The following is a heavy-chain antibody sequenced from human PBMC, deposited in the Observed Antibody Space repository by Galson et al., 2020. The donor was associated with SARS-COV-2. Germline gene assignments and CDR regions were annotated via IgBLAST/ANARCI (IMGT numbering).Heavy chain of an antibody. CDR1: GYTFTNYG. V-gene: IGHV1-18*04. D-gene: IGHD2-15*01. CDR2: ISAYNGNT. Sequence: ASVKVSCKASGYTFTNYGISWVRQAPGQGLEWMGWISAYNGNTNYAQKLQGRVTMTTDTSTSTAYMELRSLRSDDTAVYYCARDGSLGGTYYYYGTDVWGQGTTVTVSS. CDR3: ARDGSLGGTYYYYGTDV. J-gene: IGHJ6*02.